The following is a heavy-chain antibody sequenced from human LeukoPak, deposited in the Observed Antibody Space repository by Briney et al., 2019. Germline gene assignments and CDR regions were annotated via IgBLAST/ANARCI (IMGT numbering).Heavy chain of an antibody. Sequence: KPGGSLRLSCAASGFTFSGYWMSWVRQAPGKGLEWVSSISSSSITYMYYADSVKGRFTISRDNAKNSLYLQLNSLRAEDTAVYYCARGLGYIRPGTTLDYWGQGTLVTVSS. J-gene: IGHJ4*02. CDR3: ARGLGYIRPGTTLDY. D-gene: IGHD1-1*01. V-gene: IGHV3-21*01. CDR2: ISSSSITYM. CDR1: GFTFSGYW.